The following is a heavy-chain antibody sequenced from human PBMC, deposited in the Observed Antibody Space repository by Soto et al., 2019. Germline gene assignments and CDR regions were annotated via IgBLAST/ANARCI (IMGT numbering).Heavy chain of an antibody. D-gene: IGHD5-18*01. J-gene: IGHJ4*02. Sequence: GSLRLSCAASGFTFSSYEMNWVRQAPGKGLEWVSYISSSGSTIYYADSAKGRFTISRDNAKNSLYLQMNSLRAEDTAVYYCARVGGYSYGYDYWGQGTLVTVSS. CDR2: ISSSGSTI. CDR3: ARVGGYSYGYDY. V-gene: IGHV3-48*03. CDR1: GFTFSSYE.